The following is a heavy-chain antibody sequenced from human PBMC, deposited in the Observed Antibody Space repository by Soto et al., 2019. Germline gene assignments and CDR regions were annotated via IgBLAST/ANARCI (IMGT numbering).Heavy chain of an antibody. J-gene: IGHJ4*02. CDR1: GFTFSAYS. CDR2: ISSSIDI. D-gene: IGHD1-26*01. V-gene: IGHV3-21*01. Sequence: GGTLRLSCAASGFTFSAYSMMWVRQAPGKGLEWVSSISSSIDIYYADSVKGRFIISRDNAKNSLYLQMNSLRADDTAVYYCARDQSPGPGGYWDTGTLVTVSS. CDR3: ARDQSPGPGGY.